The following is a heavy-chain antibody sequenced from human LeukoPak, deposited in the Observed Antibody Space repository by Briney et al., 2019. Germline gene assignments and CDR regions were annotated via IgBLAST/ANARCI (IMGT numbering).Heavy chain of an antibody. CDR2: MRYDGSEK. CDR3: ARDIEAAGLFLDY. CDR1: GFTFSGHG. Sequence: QPGGSLRLSCAASGFTFSGHGMHWVRQAPGKGLEWVANMRYDGSEKYYVDSVKGRFTISRDNAKNSLYLQMNSLRAEDTAVYYCARDIEAAGLFLDYWGQGTLVTVSS. D-gene: IGHD6-13*01. J-gene: IGHJ4*02. V-gene: IGHV3-7*01.